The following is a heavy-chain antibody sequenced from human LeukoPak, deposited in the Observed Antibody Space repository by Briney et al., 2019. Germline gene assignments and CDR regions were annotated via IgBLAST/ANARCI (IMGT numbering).Heavy chain of an antibody. D-gene: IGHD3-10*01. CDR3: ASSSDGSGSYYLRGIFDY. J-gene: IGHJ4*02. CDR1: GGSISSYY. CDR2: IYYSGST. V-gene: IGHV4-59*04. Sequence: SETLSLTCTVSGGSISSYYWSWIRQPPGKGLEWIGYIYYSGSTYYNPSLKSRVTISVDTSKNQFSLKLSSVTAADTAVYYCASSSDGSGSYYLRGIFDYWGQGTLVTVSS.